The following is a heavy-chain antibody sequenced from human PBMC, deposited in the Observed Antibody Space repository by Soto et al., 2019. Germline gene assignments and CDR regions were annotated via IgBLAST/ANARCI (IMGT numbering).Heavy chain of an antibody. J-gene: IGHJ3*02. CDR3: AKGRGTIVVTDAYDI. CDR1: GFSFDEYT. V-gene: IGHV3-9*01. D-gene: IGHD3-22*01. Sequence: SLRLSCGGSGFSFDEYTMHWVRQAPGKGPEWVASLSWNSGFSGYADSVKGRFTISRDNAQSSVHLQMNNLRTEDTALYYCAKGRGTIVVTDAYDIWGQGTMVTVSS. CDR2: LSWNSGFS.